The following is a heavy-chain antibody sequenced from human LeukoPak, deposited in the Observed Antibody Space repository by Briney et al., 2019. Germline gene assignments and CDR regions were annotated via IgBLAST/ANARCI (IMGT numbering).Heavy chain of an antibody. CDR3: ARRAGSYSHSYDY. CDR1: GFTFSSYW. V-gene: IGHV3-48*04. D-gene: IGHD2-15*01. J-gene: IGHJ4*02. Sequence: GGSLRLSCAASGFTFSSYWMSWVRQAPGKGLEWVSYISSSGSTIYYADSVKGRFTISRDNAKNSLYLQMNSLRAEDTAVYYCARRAGSYSHSYDYWGQGTLVTVSS. CDR2: ISSSGSTI.